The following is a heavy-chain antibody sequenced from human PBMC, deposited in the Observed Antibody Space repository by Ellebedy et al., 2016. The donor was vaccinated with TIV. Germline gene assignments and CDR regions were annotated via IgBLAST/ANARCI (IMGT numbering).Heavy chain of an antibody. CDR3: ATESGTYFSY. V-gene: IGHV3-15*01. CDR2: FKTKAEGVTT. CDR1: GFTFNNAW. J-gene: IGHJ4*02. D-gene: IGHD1-26*01. Sequence: GESLKISXAASGFTFNNAWMSWVRQAPGKGLEWVGRFKTKAEGVTTDYAAPVKGRFTISRDDSKNTQYLQMNSLTTEDTAVYYCATESGTYFSYWGQGTLVTVSS.